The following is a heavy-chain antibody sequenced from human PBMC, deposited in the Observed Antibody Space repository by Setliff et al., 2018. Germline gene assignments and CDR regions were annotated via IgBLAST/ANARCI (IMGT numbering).Heavy chain of an antibody. CDR2: IIPIFGTA. CDR1: GGTFSSYA. V-gene: IGHV1-69*05. D-gene: IGHD1-7*01. Sequence: SVKVSCKASGGTFSSYAISWVRQAPGQGLEWMGGIIPIFGTANYAQKFQGRVTITTDESTSTAYMELSSLRSEDTAVYYCTRDLNSQDAFDIWGQGTMVTVSS. CDR3: TRDLNSQDAFDI. J-gene: IGHJ3*02.